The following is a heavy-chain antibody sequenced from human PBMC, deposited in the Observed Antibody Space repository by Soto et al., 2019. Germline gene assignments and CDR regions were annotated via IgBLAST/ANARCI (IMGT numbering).Heavy chain of an antibody. V-gene: IGHV3-23*01. CDR3: PKDRPRRTSVYFFDY. D-gene: IGHD2-8*01. CDR1: GFTFSTYA. CDR2: VSASGLNT. J-gene: IGHJ4*02. Sequence: VGSLRLSCAVSGFTFSTYAMAWVRQAPGKGLEWVSGVSASGLNTDYADPVKGRFYISRDNSKNTVSLHMNSLRAEDTALYYCPKDRPRRTSVYFFDYWGKGTPVTVSS.